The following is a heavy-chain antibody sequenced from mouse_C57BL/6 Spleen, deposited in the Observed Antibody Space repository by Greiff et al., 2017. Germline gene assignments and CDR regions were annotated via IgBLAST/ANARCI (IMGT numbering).Heavy chain of an antibody. CDR1: GYTFTSYW. CDR2: IDPSDSYT. D-gene: IGHD2-3*01. J-gene: IGHJ3*01. V-gene: IGHV1-50*01. CDR3: ARSLGLLDWFAY. Sequence: QVQLQQPGAELVKPGASVKLSCKASGYTFTSYWMQWVKQRPGQGLEWIGEIDPSDSYTNYNQKFKGKATLTVDTSSSTAYMQLSSLTSEDSAVYYCARSLGLLDWFAYWGQGTLVTVSA.